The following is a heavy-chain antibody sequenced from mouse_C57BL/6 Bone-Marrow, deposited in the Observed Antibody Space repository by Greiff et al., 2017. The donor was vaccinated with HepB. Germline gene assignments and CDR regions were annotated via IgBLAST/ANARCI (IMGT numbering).Heavy chain of an antibody. V-gene: IGHV3-6*01. D-gene: IGHD1-1*01. CDR2: ISYDGSN. CDR1: GYSITSGYY. Sequence: DVKLQESGPGLVKPSQSLSLTCSVTGYSITSGYYWNWMRQFPGNKLEWMGYISYDGSNNYNPSLKNRISITRDTSKNQFFLKLNSVTTEDTATYYCARPSHLRYYAMDYWGQGTSVTVSS. J-gene: IGHJ4*01. CDR3: ARPSHLRYYAMDY.